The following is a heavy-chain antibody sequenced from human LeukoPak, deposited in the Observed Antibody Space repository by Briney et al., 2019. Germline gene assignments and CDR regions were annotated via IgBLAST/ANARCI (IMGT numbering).Heavy chain of an antibody. V-gene: IGHV4-59*12. Sequence: SETLSLTCTVSGGSISSYYWSWIRQPPGKGLEWIGYIYYSGSTNYNLSLKSRVTISVDTSKNQFSLKLSSVTAADTAVYYCARLPRWITMVRGVPKAKDYWGQGTLVTVSS. CDR3: ARLPRWITMVRGVPKAKDY. CDR2: IYYSGST. J-gene: IGHJ4*02. D-gene: IGHD3-10*01. CDR1: GGSISSYY.